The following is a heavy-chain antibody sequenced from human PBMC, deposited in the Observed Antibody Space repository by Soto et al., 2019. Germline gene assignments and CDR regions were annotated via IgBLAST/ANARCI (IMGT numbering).Heavy chain of an antibody. J-gene: IGHJ4*02. CDR2: ISYDGSNK. Sequence: GGSLRLSCAASGFTFSSYAMHWVRQAPGKGLEWVAVISYDGSNKYYADSVKGRFTISRDNSKNTLYLQMNSLRAEDTAVYYCARDRSAFLWFDYWGQGTLVTVSS. CDR1: GFTFSSYA. CDR3: ARDRSAFLWFDY. D-gene: IGHD3-10*01. V-gene: IGHV3-30-3*01.